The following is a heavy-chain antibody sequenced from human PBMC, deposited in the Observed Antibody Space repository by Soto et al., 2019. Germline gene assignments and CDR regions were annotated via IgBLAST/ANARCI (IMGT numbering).Heavy chain of an antibody. D-gene: IGHD3-10*01. CDR2: ISASDGST. V-gene: IGHV1-18*01. CDR1: GYAFSFG. CDR3: ATYYFGSGSYYRFDN. Sequence: VQSGGEVKKPGASVRVSRKASGYAFSFGFSWVRQAPGQGLEWMGWISASDGSTNSAQKFRGRISLTTDTSTNTAYLDLLSLTSDDTAVYFCATYYFGSGSYYRFDNWGQGTLVTVSS. J-gene: IGHJ4*02.